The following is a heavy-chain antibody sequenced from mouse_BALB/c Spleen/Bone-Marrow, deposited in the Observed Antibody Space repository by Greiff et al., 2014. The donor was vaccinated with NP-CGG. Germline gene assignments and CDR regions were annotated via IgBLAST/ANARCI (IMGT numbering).Heavy chain of an antibody. CDR3: GRGSDYLAY. V-gene: IGHV1-37*01. CDR1: GYFFTASY. CDR2: INSYNGDI. Sequence: EVQLQQSGPEVVKPGASVKISCTASGYFFTASYMNWVKASPGKSLEWIGRINSYNGDILYNQKFKDKATLTVDKSSSTAHMELLRLTSEDAAVYYCGRGSDYLAYWGQGTLVTVSP. D-gene: IGHD1-1*01. J-gene: IGHJ3*01.